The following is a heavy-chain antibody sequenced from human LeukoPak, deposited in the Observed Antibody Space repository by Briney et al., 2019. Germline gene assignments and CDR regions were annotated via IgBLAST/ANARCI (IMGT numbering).Heavy chain of an antibody. D-gene: IGHD6-19*01. V-gene: IGHV3-21*01. CDR1: GFTFSSYS. CDR2: ISSSSSYI. J-gene: IGHJ3*02. CDR3: AREGWSLIAVAGTLAFDI. Sequence: GGSLRLSCAASGFTFSSYSMNWVRQAPGKGLEWVSSISSSSSYIYYADSVKGRFTISRDNAKNSLYLQMNSLRAEDTAVYYCAREGWSLIAVAGTLAFDIWGQGTMVTVSS.